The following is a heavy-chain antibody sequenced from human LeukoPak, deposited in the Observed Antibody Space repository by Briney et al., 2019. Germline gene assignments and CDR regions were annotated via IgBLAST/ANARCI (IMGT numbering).Heavy chain of an antibody. CDR3: ATLSGGPTGYFHH. J-gene: IGHJ1*01. Sequence: AGGSLRLSRSGFGFSVLNNYMGWVRPAPREGLEGVSVICSAGSTYYADSVKGRFTISRDNSKNTLYLQMNSLRAEDTAVYYCATLSGGPTGYFHHWGQGTLVTVSS. CDR1: GFSVLNNY. CDR2: ICSAGST. D-gene: IGHD3-16*01. V-gene: IGHV3-53*01.